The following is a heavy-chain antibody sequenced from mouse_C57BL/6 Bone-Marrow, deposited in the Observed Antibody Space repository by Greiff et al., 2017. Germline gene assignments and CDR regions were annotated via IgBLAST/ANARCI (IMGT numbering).Heavy chain of an antibody. V-gene: IGHV1-26*01. J-gene: IGHJ4*01. Sequence: EVQLQQSGPELVKPGASVKISCKASGYTFTDYYMNWVKQSHGKSLEWIGDINPNNGGTSYNQKFKGKATLTVDKSSSTAYMELRSLTSEDSAVYYCAREGQYYYARDYWGQGTSVTVSS. CDR2: INPNNGGT. D-gene: IGHD3-3*01. CDR1: GYTFTDYY. CDR3: AREGQYYYARDY.